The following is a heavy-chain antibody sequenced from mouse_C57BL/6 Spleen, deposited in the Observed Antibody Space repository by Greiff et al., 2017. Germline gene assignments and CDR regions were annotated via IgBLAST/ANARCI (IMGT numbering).Heavy chain of an antibody. Sequence: VQLQQSGAELVKPGASVKLSCKASGYTFTSYWMHWVKQRPGQGLEWIGMIHPTSGSTNYNEKFKSKATLTVDKSSSTAYMQLSSLTSEDSAVYDCARDGNYDWYFDGWGTGTTVTVSS. J-gene: IGHJ1*03. V-gene: IGHV1-64*01. CDR2: IHPTSGST. D-gene: IGHD2-1*01. CDR1: GYTFTSYW. CDR3: ARDGNYDWYFDG.